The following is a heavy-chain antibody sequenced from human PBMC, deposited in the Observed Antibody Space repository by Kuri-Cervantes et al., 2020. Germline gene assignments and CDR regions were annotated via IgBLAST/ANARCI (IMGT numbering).Heavy chain of an antibody. CDR1: GFTFGSYA. D-gene: IGHD3-10*01. CDR3: ARGFAYYYGSEFYMDV. J-gene: IGHJ6*03. CDR2: IGGSGDGT. Sequence: GESLKISCAASGFTFGSYAMSWVRQAPGTGLEWVSAIGGSGDGTYYADSVKGRVTTFRDNYKNTLYLEMSSLRVEDTAIYYCARGFAYYYGSEFYMDVWGKGTTVTVSS. V-gene: IGHV3-23*01.